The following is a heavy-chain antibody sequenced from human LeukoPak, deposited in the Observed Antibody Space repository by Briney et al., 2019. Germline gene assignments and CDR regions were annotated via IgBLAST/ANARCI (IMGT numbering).Heavy chain of an antibody. D-gene: IGHD4-23*01. CDR1: GFTFDNYW. J-gene: IGHJ4*02. Sequence: GGSLRLSCAASGFTFDNYWMNWVRQAPGKRLVWVSRIASDGSSTTYADSVKGRFSISRDNAKNTLYLQMNSLRVEDTAVYYCARGRPHGNDYWGQGTLVTVSS. CDR3: ARGRPHGNDY. V-gene: IGHV3-74*01. CDR2: IASDGSST.